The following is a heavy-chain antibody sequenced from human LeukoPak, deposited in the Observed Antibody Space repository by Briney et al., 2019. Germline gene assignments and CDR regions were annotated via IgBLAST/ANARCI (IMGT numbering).Heavy chain of an antibody. CDR1: GYTLTDHD. CDR2: INPGNGNT. D-gene: IGHD6-19*01. J-gene: IGHJ4*02. CDR3: ANWAGTPAGYFSGPLDY. V-gene: IGHV1-3*01. Sequence: GASVKVSCKAPGYTLTDHDIHWVRQAPGQKLEWMGWINPGNGNTKYSQKFQGRVTITRDTFASTAYMELSSLTFEDTAVYYCANWAGTPAGYFSGPLDYWGQGTLVTVSS.